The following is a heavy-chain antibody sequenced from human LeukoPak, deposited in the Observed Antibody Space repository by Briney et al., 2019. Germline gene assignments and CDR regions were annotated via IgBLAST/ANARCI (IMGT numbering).Heavy chain of an antibody. Sequence: SETLSLTCTVSGGSISSYYWGWIRQPPGKGLEWIGYIYYSGSTNYNPSLKSRVTISVDTSKNQFSLKLSSVTAADTAVYYCARVAYYDSSGSSPKPDSDYWGQGTLVTVSS. CDR3: ARVAYYDSSGSSPKPDSDY. J-gene: IGHJ4*02. CDR2: IYYSGST. CDR1: GGSISSYY. D-gene: IGHD3-22*01. V-gene: IGHV4-59*01.